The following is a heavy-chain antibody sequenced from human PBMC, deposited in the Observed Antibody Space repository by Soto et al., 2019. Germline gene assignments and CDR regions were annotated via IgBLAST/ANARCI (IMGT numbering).Heavy chain of an antibody. CDR1: GDSVSSNGAA. Sequence: SQTLSLTCAISGDSVSSNGAAWNWIRQSPSRGLQWLGRTYYRSKWNNDYAVSVKSRITINPDTPKNQFSLQLNSVTPEDTAVYYYAKGHGGTLDVRGQGTTVTGSS. D-gene: IGHD3-16*01. CDR2: TYYRSKWNN. V-gene: IGHV6-1*01. J-gene: IGHJ6*02. CDR3: AKGHGGTLDV.